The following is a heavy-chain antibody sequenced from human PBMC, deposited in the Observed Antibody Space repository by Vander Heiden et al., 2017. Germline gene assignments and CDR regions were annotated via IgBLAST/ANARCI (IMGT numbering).Heavy chain of an antibody. CDR2: MNPNSGNT. D-gene: IGHD6-13*01. CDR3: ARVGAAARTGPLGYGMDV. CDR1: GFTFPSYA. J-gene: IGHJ6*02. V-gene: IGHV1-8*02. Sequence: QVQLVQSGAEVKKPEASVKVSCKASGFTFPSYAINWVRQATGQGLEWMGWMNPNSGNTGYAQKVQGRVSMTRNTSISTAYMELSSLRSEDTAVYYCARVGAAARTGPLGYGMDVWGQGTTVTVSS.